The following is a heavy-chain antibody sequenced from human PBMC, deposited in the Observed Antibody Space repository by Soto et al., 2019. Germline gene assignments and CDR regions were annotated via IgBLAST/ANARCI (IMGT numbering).Heavy chain of an antibody. CDR1: GGSISSGGYY. D-gene: IGHD3-16*01. CDR2: IYYSGST. Sequence: SETLSLTSTVSGGSISSGGYYWSWIRQHPGKGLEWIGYIYYSGSTYYNPSLKSRVTISVDTSKNQFSLKLSSVTAADTAVYYCARAWADYYYYYMDVWGKGTTVTVSS. V-gene: IGHV4-31*03. J-gene: IGHJ6*03. CDR3: ARAWADYYYYYMDV.